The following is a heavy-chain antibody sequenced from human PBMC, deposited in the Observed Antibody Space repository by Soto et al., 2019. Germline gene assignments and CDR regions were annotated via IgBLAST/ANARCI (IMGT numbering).Heavy chain of an antibody. CDR1: GGFLSRGGYF. CDR2: IYHSGST. J-gene: IGHJ5*02. V-gene: IGHV4-30-2*01. Sequence: SENLSLTCGGSGGFLSRGGYFWCWVRQPPRKGLEGVGDIYHSGSTYYNPSLKSRGTISVEQAKNQFPLKRSSVPAADTAVYYCARRERAADTDWWFAPGGRGTLVPVSS. D-gene: IGHD6-13*01. CDR3: ARRERAADTDWWFAP.